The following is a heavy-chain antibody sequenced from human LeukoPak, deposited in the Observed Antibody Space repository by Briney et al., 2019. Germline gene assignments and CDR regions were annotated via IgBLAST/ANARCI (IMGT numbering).Heavy chain of an antibody. CDR3: ARMQYYDILTGYYIDYYGMDV. J-gene: IGHJ6*02. CDR1: GGSISSYY. V-gene: IGHV4-39*07. D-gene: IGHD3-9*01. CDR2: IYYSGST. Sequence: SETLSLTCTVSGGSISSYYWSWIRQPPGKGLEWIGSIYYSGSTHYNPSLKSRVTISVDKSKNQFSLKLSSVTAADTAVYYCARMQYYDILTGYYIDYYGMDVWGQGTTVTVSS.